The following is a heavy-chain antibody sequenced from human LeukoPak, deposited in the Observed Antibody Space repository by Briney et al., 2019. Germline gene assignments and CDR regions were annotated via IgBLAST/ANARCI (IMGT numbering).Heavy chain of an antibody. Sequence: SVKVSCKASGGTFTSYAISWVRQAPGQGLEWVGGIIPIFGRANYAQKFQGRVTITADESTSTAYMELSSLRSEDTAVYYCASIVQRVRWRLPTYLDYWGQGTLVTVSS. CDR3: ASIVQRVRWRLPTYLDY. J-gene: IGHJ4*02. CDR1: GGTFTSYA. D-gene: IGHD4-23*01. V-gene: IGHV1-69*01. CDR2: IIPIFGRA.